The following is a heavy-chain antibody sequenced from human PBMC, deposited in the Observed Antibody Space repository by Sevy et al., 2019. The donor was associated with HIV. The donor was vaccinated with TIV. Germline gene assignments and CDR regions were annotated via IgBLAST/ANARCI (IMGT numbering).Heavy chain of an antibody. CDR3: AHETFGRFES. CDR1: GFSFSANW. J-gene: IGHJ4*02. V-gene: IGHV3-7*01. Sequence: GGSLRLSCAASGFSFSANWMNWVRQAPAKGLEWVANIKGDGSDKYYVDSVEGRFTISRDNAKNVLYLQMNSLRVEDTAVYYCAHETFGRFESWGQGTLVTVSS. D-gene: IGHD3-16*01. CDR2: IKGDGSDK.